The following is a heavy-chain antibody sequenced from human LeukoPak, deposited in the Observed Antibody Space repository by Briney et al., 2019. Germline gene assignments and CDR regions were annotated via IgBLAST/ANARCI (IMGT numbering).Heavy chain of an antibody. CDR2: INPSGGST. V-gene: IGHV1-46*01. D-gene: IGHD4-17*01. Sequence: ASVKVSCKASGYTFTSYYMHWVRQAPGQGLEWMGIINPSGGSTSYGQKFQGRVTMTRDTSTSTVYMELSSLRSEDTAVYYCARGYYGDYMPAEYFQHWGQGTLVTVSS. J-gene: IGHJ1*01. CDR3: ARGYYGDYMPAEYFQH. CDR1: GYTFTSYY.